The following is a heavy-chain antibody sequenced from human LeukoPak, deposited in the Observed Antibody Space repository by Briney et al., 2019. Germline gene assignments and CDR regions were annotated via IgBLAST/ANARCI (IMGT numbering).Heavy chain of an antibody. J-gene: IGHJ4*02. V-gene: IGHV4-59*08. CDR3: ARHLDYYGSGSYEY. D-gene: IGHD3-10*01. Sequence: PSETLSLTCTVSGGSISSYHWSWIRQPPGKGLEWIGYISYSGSINYNPSLKSRVTISVHTSKNQFSLQLSSVTAADTAVYYCARHLDYYGSGSYEYWGQGTLVTVSS. CDR2: ISYSGSI. CDR1: GGSISSYH.